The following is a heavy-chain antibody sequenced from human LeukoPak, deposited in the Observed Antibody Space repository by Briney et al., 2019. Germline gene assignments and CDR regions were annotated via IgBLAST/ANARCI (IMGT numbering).Heavy chain of an antibody. D-gene: IGHD6-19*01. CDR3: ARGIAVADDFDY. CDR1: GGSIFSSNSY. CDR2: IYYSGST. V-gene: IGHV4-39*01. Sequence: SETLSLTCTVSGGSIFSSNSYWGWIRQPPGKGLEWIGSIYYSGSTYYNPSLKSRVTISVDTSKNQFSLKLSSVTAADTAVYYCARGIAVADDFDYWGQGTLVTVSS. J-gene: IGHJ4*02.